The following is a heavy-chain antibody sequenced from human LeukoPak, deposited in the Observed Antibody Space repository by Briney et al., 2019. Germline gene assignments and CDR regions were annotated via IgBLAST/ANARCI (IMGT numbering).Heavy chain of an antibody. V-gene: IGHV3-33*01. CDR2: IWYDGSNK. J-gene: IGHJ3*02. CDR3: AREDYGDKGAIDM. CDR1: GFTFSSYG. Sequence: GGSLRLSCAASGFTFSSYGIHWVRQAPGKGLEWVAVIWYDGSNKYYADSVKGRFTISRDNSKNTLYLQMNSLRAEDTAVYHCAREDYGDKGAIDMWGQGTMVIVSS. D-gene: IGHD4/OR15-4a*01.